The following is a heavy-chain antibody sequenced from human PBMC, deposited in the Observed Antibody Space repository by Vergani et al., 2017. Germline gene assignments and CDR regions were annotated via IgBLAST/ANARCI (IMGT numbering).Heavy chain of an antibody. V-gene: IGHV4-61*02. CDR2: ILGSGTA. CDR1: GASMSSVGYY. Sequence: QVQLQESGPGLVKPSQTLSLTCTVSGASMSSVGYYWTWIRQSAGKRLEWIGDILGSGTANYNPSFQGRVTMSLDTSKNQFSLNLYSVTAADTAVYYCARGALWWLRQIDSWGQGTLVTVSS. J-gene: IGHJ4*02. D-gene: IGHD2-21*01. CDR3: ARGALWWLRQIDS.